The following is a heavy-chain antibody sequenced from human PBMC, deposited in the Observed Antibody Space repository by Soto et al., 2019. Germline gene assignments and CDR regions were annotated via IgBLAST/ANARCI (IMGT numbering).Heavy chain of an antibody. CDR2: INHSGST. CDR3: ATPDSATGGDYFQY. D-gene: IGHD2-8*02. V-gene: IGHV4-34*01. CDR1: GGSFIGYY. J-gene: IGHJ1*01. Sequence: LSETLSLTCAVYGGSFIGYYWSWILQPPWKGLEWIGEINHSGSTNYNPSLKSRVTISVDTSKNQFSLKLSSVTAADTAVYYCATPDSATGGDYFQYWGQGTRVTVAS.